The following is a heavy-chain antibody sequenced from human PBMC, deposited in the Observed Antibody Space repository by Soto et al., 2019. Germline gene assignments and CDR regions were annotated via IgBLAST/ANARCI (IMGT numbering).Heavy chain of an antibody. CDR2: ISVSGGST. V-gene: IGHV3-23*01. J-gene: IGHJ4*02. D-gene: IGHD6-13*01. CDR1: GFTFSSYA. CDR3: ARDDRVYSQSFDY. Sequence: PGGSLRLSCAASGFTFSSYAMSWVRQAPGKGPEWVSVISVSGGSTYYADSVKGRFTISRDNSKNTLYLQMNSLRAEDTAVYYCARDDRVYSQSFDYWGQGTLVTVSS.